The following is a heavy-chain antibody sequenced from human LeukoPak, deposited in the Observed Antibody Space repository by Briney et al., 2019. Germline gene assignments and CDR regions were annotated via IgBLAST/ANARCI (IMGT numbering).Heavy chain of an antibody. D-gene: IGHD4-17*01. V-gene: IGHV3-72*01. CDR1: GFTLSDYY. CDR3: ARDQFDYGDYVPSPDWFDP. CDR2: TRSKANSYIT. J-gene: IGHJ5*02. Sequence: PGGSLRLSCATSGFTLSDYYMNWVRQAPGKGLEWVGRTRSKANSYITDYAASVKGRFTISRDNAKNSLYLQMNSLRAEDTAVYYCARDQFDYGDYVPSPDWFDPWGQGTLVTVSS.